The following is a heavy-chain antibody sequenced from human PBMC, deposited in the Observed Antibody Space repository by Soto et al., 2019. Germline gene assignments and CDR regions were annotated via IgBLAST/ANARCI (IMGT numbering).Heavy chain of an antibody. CDR1: GYTFTSYD. D-gene: IGHD6-13*01. V-gene: IGHV1-8*01. J-gene: IGHJ4*02. Sequence: GASVKVSCKASGYTFTSYDINWVRQATGQGLEWMGWMNPNSGNTGYAQKFQGRVTMTRNTSISTAYMELSSLRSEDTAVYYCARVYGSSWYEDFDYWGQGTLVTVSS. CDR2: MNPNSGNT. CDR3: ARVYGSSWYEDFDY.